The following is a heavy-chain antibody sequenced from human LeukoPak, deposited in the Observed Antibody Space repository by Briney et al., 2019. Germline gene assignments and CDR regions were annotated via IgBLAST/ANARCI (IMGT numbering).Heavy chain of an antibody. CDR1: GFTFSSYG. Sequence: GRSLRLSCAASGFTFSSYGMHWVRQAPGKGLEWVAVIWYDGSNKYYADSVKGRFTISRDNSKNTLYLQMNSLRAEDTAVYYCARGGSSIAAPHGMDVWGQGTTVTVSS. V-gene: IGHV3-33*01. J-gene: IGHJ6*02. D-gene: IGHD6-6*01. CDR2: IWYDGSNK. CDR3: ARGGSSIAAPHGMDV.